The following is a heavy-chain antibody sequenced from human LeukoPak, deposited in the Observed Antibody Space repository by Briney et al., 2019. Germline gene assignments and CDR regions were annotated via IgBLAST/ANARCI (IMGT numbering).Heavy chain of an antibody. J-gene: IGHJ4*02. CDR3: ARGAPGSYCSGGSCPYFDY. CDR2: VNPNSGNT. V-gene: IGHV1-8*01. Sequence: ASVKVSCKASGYTFTSYDINWVRQATGQGLEWMGWVNPNSGNTGYAQKFQGRVTMTRNTSISTVYMELSSLRSEDTAVYHCARGAPGSYCSGGSCPYFDYWGQGTLVSVSS. CDR1: GYTFTSYD. D-gene: IGHD2-15*01.